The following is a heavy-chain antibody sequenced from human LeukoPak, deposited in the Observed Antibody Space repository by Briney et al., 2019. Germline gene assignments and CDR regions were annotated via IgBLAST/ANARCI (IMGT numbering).Heavy chain of an antibody. Sequence: ASVKVSCKASGYTFTSYDINWVRQATGQGLEWMGWMNPNSGNTGYAQKFQGRVTITRNTSISTAYMELSSLRSEDTAVYYCARAPGEGGYDSEYMDVWGKGTTVTVSS. V-gene: IGHV1-8*03. D-gene: IGHD5-12*01. CDR3: ARAPGEGGYDSEYMDV. CDR2: MNPNSGNT. CDR1: GYTFTSYD. J-gene: IGHJ6*03.